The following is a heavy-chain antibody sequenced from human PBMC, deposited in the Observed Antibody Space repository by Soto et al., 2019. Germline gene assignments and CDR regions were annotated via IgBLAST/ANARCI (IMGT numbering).Heavy chain of an antibody. Sequence: EVQLLESGGGMIQPGGSLRLSCAASGFTFRSYSMSWVRQAPGKGLEWVSSISGGVGNTYYVDSVKGRFTISRDNSKITLFLQMNSLRADDTSVYYCALGGVADWFDPWGHGTLVTVSS. CDR2: ISGGVGNT. CDR1: GFTFRSYS. CDR3: ALGGVADWFDP. D-gene: IGHD3-3*01. J-gene: IGHJ5*02. V-gene: IGHV3-23*01.